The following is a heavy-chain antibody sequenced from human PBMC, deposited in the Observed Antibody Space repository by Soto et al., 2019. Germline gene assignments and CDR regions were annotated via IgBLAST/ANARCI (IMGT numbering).Heavy chain of an antibody. CDR1: GGTFSSYT. D-gene: IGHD3-22*01. V-gene: IGHV1-69*02. Sequence: QVQLVQSGAEVKKPGSSVKVSCKASGGTFSSYTISWVRQAPGQGLEWMGRIIPILGIANYAQKFQGRVTSTADKATSTAYMELSSLRSEDTAVYYCARGGLVGGYYNSWGQGTLVTVSS. J-gene: IGHJ4*02. CDR3: ARGGLVGGYYNS. CDR2: IIPILGIA.